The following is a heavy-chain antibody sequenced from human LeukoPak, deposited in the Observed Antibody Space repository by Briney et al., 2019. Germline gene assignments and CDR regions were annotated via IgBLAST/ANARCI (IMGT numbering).Heavy chain of an antibody. Sequence: SETLSLTCTVSGGSISSYYWSWIRQPPGKGLEWIGYIYYSGSTNYNPSLKSRVTISVDTSKNQFSLKLSSVTAADTAVYYCARISLNRYCSSTSCYSFWFDPWGQGTLVTVSS. V-gene: IGHV4-59*12. D-gene: IGHD2-2*01. CDR2: IYYSGST. J-gene: IGHJ5*02. CDR3: ARISLNRYCSSTSCYSFWFDP. CDR1: GGSISSYY.